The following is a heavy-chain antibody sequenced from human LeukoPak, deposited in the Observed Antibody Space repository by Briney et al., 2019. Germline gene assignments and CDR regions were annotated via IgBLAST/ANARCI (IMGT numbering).Heavy chain of an antibody. CDR3: ARDHGSSGYYFLFDY. CDR2: ISSSSTI. V-gene: IGHV3-48*01. D-gene: IGHD3-22*01. Sequence: PGGSLRLSCAASGFTFSNYGMHWVRQAPGKGLEWVSYISSSSTIYYADSVKGRFTISRDNAKNSLYLQMNSLRAEDTAVYYCARDHGSSGYYFLFDYWGQGTLVTVSS. J-gene: IGHJ4*02. CDR1: GFTFSNYG.